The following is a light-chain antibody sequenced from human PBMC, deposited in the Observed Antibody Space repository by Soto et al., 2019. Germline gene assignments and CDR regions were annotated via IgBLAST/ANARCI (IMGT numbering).Light chain of an antibody. V-gene: IGKV1-9*01. Sequence: DIQLTQSPSFLSASVGDRVTITCRATQGISTYLAWYQHKPGTAPKLLIYTASTLQSGVPSRFSGSGSGTDFSLTISSLQPEDFATYYCRQVKSYPLAFGGGTNVEIK. CDR3: RQVKSYPLA. CDR1: QGISTY. CDR2: TAS. J-gene: IGKJ4*01.